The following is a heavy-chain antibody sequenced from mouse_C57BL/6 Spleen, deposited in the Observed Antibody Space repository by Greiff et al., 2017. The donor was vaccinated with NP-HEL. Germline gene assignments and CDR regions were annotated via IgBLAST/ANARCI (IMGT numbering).Heavy chain of an antibody. V-gene: IGHV3-6*01. Sequence: EVKLQESGPGLVKPSQSLSLTCSVTGYSITSGYYWNWIRQFPGNKLEWMGYISYDGSNNYNPSLKNRISITRDTSKNQFFLKLNSVTTEDTATYYCAREGDYSNYGSWFAYWGQGTLVTVSA. CDR2: ISYDGSN. D-gene: IGHD2-5*01. J-gene: IGHJ3*01. CDR1: GYSITSGYY. CDR3: AREGDYSNYGSWFAY.